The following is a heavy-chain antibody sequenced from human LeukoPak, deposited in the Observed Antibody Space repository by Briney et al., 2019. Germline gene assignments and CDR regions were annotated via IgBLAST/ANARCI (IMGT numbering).Heavy chain of an antibody. CDR1: GFTFSTYA. CDR3: ARSEQQDFGDYEFDY. V-gene: IGHV3-64*01. J-gene: IGHJ4*02. D-gene: IGHD4-17*01. CDR2: ISSDGDST. Sequence: GSPRLSCAASGFTFSTYAMHWVRQAPGKGLEYVSAISSDGDSTYYANSVKGRFTISRDNSKNTLYLQMGSLRAEDMAVYYCARSEQQDFGDYEFDYWGQGTLVVVSS.